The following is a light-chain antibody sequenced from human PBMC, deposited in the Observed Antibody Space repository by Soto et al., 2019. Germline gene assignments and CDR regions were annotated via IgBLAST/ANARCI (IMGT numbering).Light chain of an antibody. J-gene: IGKJ4*01. CDR2: GAS. Sequence: ETVLTQSPGTLSLSPGERATLSCRATQSVNNDYLAWYQQRPGLAPRLLIFGASGRATGIPDRFSGSGSGTVFTLTISRLEPEDFAIYYCQQYGTSPLTFGGGTKVEIK. CDR3: QQYGTSPLT. CDR1: QSVNNDY. V-gene: IGKV3-20*01.